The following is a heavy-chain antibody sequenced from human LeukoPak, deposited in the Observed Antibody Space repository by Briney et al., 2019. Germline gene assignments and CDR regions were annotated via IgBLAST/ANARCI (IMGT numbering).Heavy chain of an antibody. J-gene: IGHJ6*02. CDR1: GFTFSSYG. CDR2: ISFVEGNK. D-gene: IGHD3-16*01. CDR3: GKDRLTGPSRPYGMDV. Sequence: GGSLTLSCGVSGFTFSSYGMLWLRQAPGKGVEWVAFISFVEGNKFHAHSVKGRFTISRDNYKNTLYLQMNSLRAEDTAVDYCGKDRLTGPSRPYGMDVWGQGTTVTVSS. V-gene: IGHV3-30*18.